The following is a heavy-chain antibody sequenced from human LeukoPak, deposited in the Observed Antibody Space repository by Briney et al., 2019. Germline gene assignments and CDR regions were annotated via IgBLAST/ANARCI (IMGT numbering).Heavy chain of an antibody. Sequence: PGGSLRLSCAASGFTFSSYSMNWVRQAPGKGLEWVSSISSSSSYIYYADSVKGRFTISRDNAKNSLYLQMNSLRVEDTAVYYCARESSSIWYNNGMDVWGQGTTVTVSS. CDR2: ISSSSSYI. V-gene: IGHV3-21*01. CDR1: GFTFSSYS. CDR3: ARESSSIWYNNGMDV. J-gene: IGHJ6*02. D-gene: IGHD2-2*02.